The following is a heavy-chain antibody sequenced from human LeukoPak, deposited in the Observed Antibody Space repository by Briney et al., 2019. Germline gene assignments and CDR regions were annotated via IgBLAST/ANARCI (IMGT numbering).Heavy chain of an antibody. Sequence: KPSETLSLTCTVSGDSISSSSYYWGWIRQPPGKGLEWIGRFYYSVSTYYNPSLKSRVTISVDASKTQFSLKLTSVTAADAAVYYCARLPATASYYYYYMDVWGKGTTVTFSS. CDR1: GDSISSSSYY. V-gene: IGHV4-39*07. CDR2: FYYSVST. CDR3: ARLPATASYYYYYMDV. J-gene: IGHJ6*03.